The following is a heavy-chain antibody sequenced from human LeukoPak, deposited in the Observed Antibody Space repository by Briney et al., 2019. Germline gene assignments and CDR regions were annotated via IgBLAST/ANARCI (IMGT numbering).Heavy chain of an antibody. V-gene: IGHV4-39*01. CDR3: ARHPEFLRDFDY. CDR2: IYYSGST. CDR1: GGXISSSSYY. J-gene: IGHJ4*02. Sequence: SETLSLTCTVSGGXISSSSYYWGWIRQPPGKGLEWIGSIYYSGSTYYNPSVKSRVTIFVDTSKNQFSLKLSSVTAADTAAYYCARHPEFLRDFDYWGQGTLVTVSS. D-gene: IGHD1-14*01.